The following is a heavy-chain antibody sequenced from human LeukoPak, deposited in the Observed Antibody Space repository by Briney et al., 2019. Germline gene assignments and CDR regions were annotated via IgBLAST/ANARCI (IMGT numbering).Heavy chain of an antibody. V-gene: IGHV4-34*01. Sequence: SETLSLTCAVYGGSFSGYYWSWIRQPPGKGLEWIGEINHSGSTNYNPSLKSRVTISVDTSKNRFSLKLSSVTAADTAVYYCARWSDSSGYYHFDYWGQGTLVTVSS. CDR3: ARWSDSSGYYHFDY. J-gene: IGHJ4*02. CDR1: GGSFSGYY. D-gene: IGHD3-22*01. CDR2: INHSGST.